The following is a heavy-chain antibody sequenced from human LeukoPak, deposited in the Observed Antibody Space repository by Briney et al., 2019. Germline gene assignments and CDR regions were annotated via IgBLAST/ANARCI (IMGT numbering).Heavy chain of an antibody. Sequence: GGSLRLSCAASGFTFSSYWMSWVCQAPGKGLEWVANIKQDGSEKYYVDSVKGRFTISRDNAKNSLYLQMNSLKTEDTAVYYCTTETPGFDPWGQGTLVTVSS. CDR3: TTETPGFDP. J-gene: IGHJ5*02. CDR1: GFTFSSYW. V-gene: IGHV3-7*03. CDR2: IKQDGSEK.